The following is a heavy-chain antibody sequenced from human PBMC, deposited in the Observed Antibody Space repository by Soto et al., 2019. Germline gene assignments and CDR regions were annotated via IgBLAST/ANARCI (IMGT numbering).Heavy chain of an antibody. Sequence: TLSLTCTVSGGSISSSSYYWGWIRQPPGKGLEWIGSIYYSGSTYYNPSLKSRVTISVDTSKNQFSLKLSSVTAADTAVYYCARTDSSGYHDAFDVWGQGTMVTVSS. J-gene: IGHJ3*01. CDR1: GGSISSSSYY. CDR2: IYYSGST. D-gene: IGHD3-22*01. CDR3: ARTDSSGYHDAFDV. V-gene: IGHV4-39*01.